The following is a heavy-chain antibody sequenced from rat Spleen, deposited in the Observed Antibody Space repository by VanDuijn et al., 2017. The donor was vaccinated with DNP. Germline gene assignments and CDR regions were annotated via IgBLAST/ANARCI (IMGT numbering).Heavy chain of an antibody. CDR1: GFTFSDYN. CDR2: IIYDGTRT. V-gene: IGHV5S10*01. Sequence: EVQLVESGGGLVQPGGSLKLSCAASGFTFSDYNMAWVRQAPKKGLEWVATIIYDGTRTYYRDSVKGRFTISRDNAKSTLYLQMDSLRSEDTATYYCATRGIYGGYDFWGQGVMVTVSS. D-gene: IGHD1-11*01. CDR3: ATRGIYGGYDF. J-gene: IGHJ2*01.